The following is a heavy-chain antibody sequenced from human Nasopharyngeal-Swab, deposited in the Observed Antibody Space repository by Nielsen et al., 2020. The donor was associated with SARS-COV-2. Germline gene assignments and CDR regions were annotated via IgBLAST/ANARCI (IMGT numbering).Heavy chain of an antibody. CDR1: GITFGNAW. CDR3: TTDFYFDY. V-gene: IGHV3-73*01. J-gene: IGHJ4*02. Sequence: GESLKISCAASGITFGNAWMSWVRQASGKGLEWVGRIGDKDHNYATTYGASVQGRFTISRDDSKNTAFLQMDSLKTEDTALYYCTTDFYFDYWGQGTLVTVSS. CDR2: IGDKDHNYAT.